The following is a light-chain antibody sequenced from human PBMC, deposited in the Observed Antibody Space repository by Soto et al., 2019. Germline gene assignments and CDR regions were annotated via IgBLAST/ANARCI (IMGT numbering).Light chain of an antibody. Sequence: AIRMTQSPSSLSASTGDRVTITCRASQGISSYLAWYQQKPGKAPKLLIYAASTLQSGVPSRFSGSGSGTDFTLTISCLQSEDFATYYCQQYDNLSFTFGPGTKVDIK. CDR1: QGISSY. CDR2: AAS. CDR3: QQYDNLSFT. V-gene: IGKV1-8*01. J-gene: IGKJ3*01.